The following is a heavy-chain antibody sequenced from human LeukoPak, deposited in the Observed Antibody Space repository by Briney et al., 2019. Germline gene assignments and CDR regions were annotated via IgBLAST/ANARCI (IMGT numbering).Heavy chain of an antibody. Sequence: PGGSLRLSCAASGFPFSSYAMSWVRQAPGKGLEWISGLSVSGSRTYFADSVEGRFSSSRDNSKNMLYLHMNSLRAEDTAVYYCTKCSAEFESQTGFYREYYFDHWGHGTPVIVSS. CDR2: LSVSGSRT. D-gene: IGHD3-9*01. CDR1: GFPFSSYA. V-gene: IGHV3-23*01. CDR3: TKCSAEFESQTGFYREYYFDH. J-gene: IGHJ4*01.